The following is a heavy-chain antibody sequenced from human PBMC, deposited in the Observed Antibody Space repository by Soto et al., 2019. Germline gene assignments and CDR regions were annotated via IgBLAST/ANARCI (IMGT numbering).Heavy chain of an antibody. CDR1: GFTVSSNY. J-gene: IGHJ4*02. CDR2: IYSGGSA. V-gene: IGHV3-66*04. Sequence: EVQLVESGGGLVQPGGSLRLSCAASGFTVSSNYMSWVRQAPGKGLEWVSVIYSGGSAYYADSVKGRFTISRDNSKNTLYLQMTSLRAEDTAVYYCARHGYSYGGGYFDYWGQGTLVTFSS. CDR3: ARHGYSYGGGYFDY. D-gene: IGHD5-18*01.